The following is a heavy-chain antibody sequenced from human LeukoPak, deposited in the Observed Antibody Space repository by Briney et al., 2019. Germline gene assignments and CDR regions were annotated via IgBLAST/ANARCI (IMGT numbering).Heavy chain of an antibody. CDR1: GFTFRSYA. CDR3: AKGRNDFWSGYPSYGMDV. J-gene: IGHJ6*02. D-gene: IGHD3-3*01. Sequence: PGGSLRLSCAASGFTFRSYAMTWVRQAPGKGLEWVSSLSGRGGSIYYADSVKGRFTISRDNSKNTLYLQMNSLRAEDTAVYYCAKGRNDFWSGYPSYGMDVWGQGTTVTVSS. CDR2: LSGRGGSI. V-gene: IGHV3-23*01.